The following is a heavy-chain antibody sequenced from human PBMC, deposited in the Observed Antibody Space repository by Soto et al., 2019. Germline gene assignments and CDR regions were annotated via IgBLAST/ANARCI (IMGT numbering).Heavy chain of an antibody. V-gene: IGHV3-23*01. D-gene: IGHD6-19*01. J-gene: IGHJ3*01. CDR1: GFTISSYA. CDR3: AKCGWSRKIGDAFDV. CDR2: ISESGDGT. Sequence: EVQLLDSGGGLVQPGGSLRLSCAASGFTISSYAMSWVRQAPGKGLEWVSGISESGDGTYYADSVKGRFTISRDNSKNTLYLKMNSRRAEDTAIFYCAKCGWSRKIGDAFDVWGQGTMFTVSS.